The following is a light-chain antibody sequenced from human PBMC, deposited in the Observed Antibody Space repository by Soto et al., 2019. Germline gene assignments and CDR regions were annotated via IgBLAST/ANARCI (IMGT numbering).Light chain of an antibody. CDR3: QQRSNWPPIT. V-gene: IGKV3-11*01. J-gene: IGKJ5*01. CDR1: ESISRY. CDR2: DTS. Sequence: EIVLTQSPATLSLSPWERATLSCRASESISRYLAWYQQKPGQAPRLLIYDTSNRATGIPARFSGGGSGTDFPLTISSLEPEDFAVYYCQQRSNWPPITFGQGTPLEIK.